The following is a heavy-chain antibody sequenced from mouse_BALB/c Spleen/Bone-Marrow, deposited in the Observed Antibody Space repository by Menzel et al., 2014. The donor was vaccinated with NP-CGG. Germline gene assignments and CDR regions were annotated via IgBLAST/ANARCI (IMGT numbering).Heavy chain of an antibody. CDR3: ARLGYYGSYAY. CDR2: INPDSSTI. CDR1: GLDFXRYW. D-gene: IGHD1-1*01. V-gene: IGHV4-1*02. J-gene: IGHJ3*01. Sequence: EVKVIESGGGLVQPGGSLKLSCAASGLDFXRYWMSWVRQAPGKGLEWIGEINPDSSTINYTPSLKDKFIISRDNAKNTLYLQMSKVRSEDTALYYCARLGYYGSYAYWGQGTLVTVSA.